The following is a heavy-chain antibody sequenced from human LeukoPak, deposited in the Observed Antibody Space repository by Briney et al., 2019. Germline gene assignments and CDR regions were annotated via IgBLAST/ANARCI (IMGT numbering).Heavy chain of an antibody. Sequence: SETLSLTCAVYGGSFSGYYWSWIRQPPGKGLEWIGEINHSGSTNYNPSLKSRVTISVDTSKNQFSLKLSSVTAADTAVYYCARGKREDYFGYWGQGTLVTVSS. CDR1: GGSFSGYY. CDR2: INHSGST. CDR3: ARGKREDYFGY. D-gene: IGHD1-26*01. V-gene: IGHV4-34*01. J-gene: IGHJ4*02.